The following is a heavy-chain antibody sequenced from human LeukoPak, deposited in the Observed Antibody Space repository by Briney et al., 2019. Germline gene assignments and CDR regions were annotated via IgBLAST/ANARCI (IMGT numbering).Heavy chain of an antibody. Sequence: GGSLRLSCAASGFTFSSYAMSWVRQAPGKGLEGVSAISGSGGSTYYADSVKGRFTISRDNSKNTLYLQMNSLRAEDTAVYYCAKVPDSSSWYEFDYWGQGTLVTVSS. CDR1: GFTFSSYA. D-gene: IGHD6-13*01. CDR2: ISGSGGST. V-gene: IGHV3-23*01. J-gene: IGHJ4*02. CDR3: AKVPDSSSWYEFDY.